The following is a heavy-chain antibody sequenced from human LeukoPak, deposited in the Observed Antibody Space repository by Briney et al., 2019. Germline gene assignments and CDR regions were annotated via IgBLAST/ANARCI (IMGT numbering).Heavy chain of an antibody. Sequence: GASAKVSCKTSGYTFTSYYIHWVRQAPGQGLDYMGWINPDNGGTNYAQNFQGRVIMTRDTSISTAYMQLSRLTSDDTAVYYCARSPSGELDYWGRGTLVSVSS. D-gene: IGHD1-26*01. V-gene: IGHV1-2*02. CDR1: GYTFTSYY. CDR2: INPDNGGT. CDR3: ARSPSGELDY. J-gene: IGHJ4*02.